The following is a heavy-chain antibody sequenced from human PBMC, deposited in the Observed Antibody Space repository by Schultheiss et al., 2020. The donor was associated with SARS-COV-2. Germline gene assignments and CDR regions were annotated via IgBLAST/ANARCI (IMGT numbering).Heavy chain of an antibody. CDR2: IIPIFGTA. CDR1: GGTFSSYA. J-gene: IGHJ4*02. CDR3: AEGLGLAVAAPGGY. D-gene: IGHD6-19*01. Sequence: SVQVSCKASGGTFSSYAISWVRQAPGQGLEWMGGIIPIFGTANYAQKFQGRVTITADESTSTAYMELSSLRSEDTAVYYCAEGLGLAVAAPGGYWGQGTLVTVSS. V-gene: IGHV1-69*13.